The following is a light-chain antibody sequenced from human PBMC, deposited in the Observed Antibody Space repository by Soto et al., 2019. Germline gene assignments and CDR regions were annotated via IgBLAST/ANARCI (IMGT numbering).Light chain of an antibody. CDR2: DAS. CDR3: QQRSTWPPRIT. V-gene: IGKV3-11*01. CDR1: QSVSSY. J-gene: IGKJ5*01. Sequence: EIVLTQSPATLSLSPGERATLSCRASQSVSSYLAWYQQKPGQAPRLLIYDASNSATGIPARFSGSGSGTDFTLTISSLEPEDFAVYYCQQRSTWPPRITFGQGTRLEIK.